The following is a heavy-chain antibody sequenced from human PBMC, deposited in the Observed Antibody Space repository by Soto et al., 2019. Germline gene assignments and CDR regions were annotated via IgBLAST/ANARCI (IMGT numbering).Heavy chain of an antibody. CDR3: VPTYYDFWGGYPGGWFDP. CDR2: IYYSGST. CDR1: GGSISSSSYY. D-gene: IGHD3-3*01. Sequence: SETLSLTCTVSGGSISSSSYYWGWIRQPPGKGLEWIGSIYYSGSTYYNPSLKSRVTISVDTSKNQFSLKLSSVTAADTAVYYCVPTYYDFWGGYPGGWFDPWGQGTLVTVSS. J-gene: IGHJ5*02. V-gene: IGHV4-39*01.